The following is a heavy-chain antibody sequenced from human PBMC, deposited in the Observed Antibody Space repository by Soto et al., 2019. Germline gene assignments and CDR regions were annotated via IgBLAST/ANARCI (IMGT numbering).Heavy chain of an antibody. Sequence: GESLKISCKGSGYSFTSYWISWVRQMPGKGLEWMGRIEPSDSFSDYSPSFQGHVTFSADKPSSTAYLLWSSLKASDTAIYYCLRQERSLAAPDYLYYPGQRTLVPVSS. D-gene: IGHD3-16*01. CDR2: IEPSDSFS. J-gene: IGHJ4*02. CDR1: GYSFTSYW. V-gene: IGHV5-10-1*01. CDR3: LRQERSLAAPDYLYY.